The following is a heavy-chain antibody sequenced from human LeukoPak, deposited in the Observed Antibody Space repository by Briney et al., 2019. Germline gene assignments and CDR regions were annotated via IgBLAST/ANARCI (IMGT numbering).Heavy chain of an antibody. V-gene: IGHV1-2*06. D-gene: IGHD6-6*01. CDR2: INPNSGGT. J-gene: IGHJ5*02. Sequence: ASVKVSCKASGYTFTGYYMHWVRQAPGQGLEWMGRINPNSGGTNYAQKFQGRVTMTRDTSISTAYTELSSLRSEDTAVYYCARVPTRRSIAARPEDWFDPWGQGTLVTVSS. CDR3: ARVPTRRSIAARPEDWFDP. CDR1: GYTFTGYY.